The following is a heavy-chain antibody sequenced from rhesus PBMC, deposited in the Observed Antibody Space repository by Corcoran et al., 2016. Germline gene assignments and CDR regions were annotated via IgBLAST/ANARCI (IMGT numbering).Heavy chain of an antibody. CDR2: INGNSGSP. Sequence: QVQLQESGPGLVKPSETLSLTCAVSGGSFSSYWWSWIRQPPGKGLEWIGEINGNSGSPNYNPSLNSRVTMSIDTSKNQFSLKLSSVTAADTAVYYCAREVVVGIAAGRDVDYWGQGVLVTVSS. V-gene: IGHV4-80*01. J-gene: IGHJ4*01. D-gene: IGHD6-13*01. CDR3: AREVVVGIAAGRDVDY. CDR1: GGSFSSYW.